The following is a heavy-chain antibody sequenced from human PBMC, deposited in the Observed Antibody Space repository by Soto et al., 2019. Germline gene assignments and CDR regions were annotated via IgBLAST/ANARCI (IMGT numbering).Heavy chain of an antibody. CDR2: IYYNGNT. D-gene: IGHD7-27*01. CDR3: TRANWYSDY. V-gene: IGHV4-59*11. J-gene: IGHJ4*02. CDR1: GGSISNHY. Sequence: QVQLQESGPGLVKPSETLSLTCTVSGGSISNHYWSWIRQPPGKGLEWIGYIYYNGNTNYNHSLKSRVTMSVDTSKTQISLKLSSVTAADTAVYCWTRANWYSDYWGQGTLVTVSS.